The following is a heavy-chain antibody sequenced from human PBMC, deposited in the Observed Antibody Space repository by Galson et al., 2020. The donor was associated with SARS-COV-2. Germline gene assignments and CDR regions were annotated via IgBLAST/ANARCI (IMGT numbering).Heavy chain of an antibody. D-gene: IGHD3-22*01. V-gene: IGHV3-15*01. Sequence: NSGGSLKLSCAASGFTFSNAWMSWVRQVPGRGLEWVGRIYSKADGGTTDYTTPVKGRFSISRDDSKNTVYLQMDSLKTEDTAVYYCTVYHDKSGYYYGRIAYWGQGTLVTVSP. CDR1: GFTFSNAW. J-gene: IGHJ4*02. CDR3: TVYHDKSGYYYGRIAY. CDR2: IYSKADGGTT.